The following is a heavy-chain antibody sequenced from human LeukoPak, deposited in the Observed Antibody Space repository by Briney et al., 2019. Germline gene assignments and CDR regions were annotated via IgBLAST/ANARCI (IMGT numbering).Heavy chain of an antibody. J-gene: IGHJ6*04. D-gene: IGHD3-10*02. CDR1: GFIFSNYG. V-gene: IGHV3-30*02. CDR3: AELGITMIGGV. Sequence: PGGSLRLSCAASGFIFSNYGMHWVRQTPGKGLEWVTFIKSDGSEKDYADSVKGRFTISRDNAKNSLYLQMNSLRAEDTAVYYCAELGITMIGGVWGKGTTVTISS. CDR2: IKSDGSEK.